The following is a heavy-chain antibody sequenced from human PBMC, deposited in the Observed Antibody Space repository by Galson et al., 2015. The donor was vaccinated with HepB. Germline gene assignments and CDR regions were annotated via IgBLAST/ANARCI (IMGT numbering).Heavy chain of an antibody. CDR3: ARGNWNDVPDWFDP. CDR2: IIPVFGTA. V-gene: IGHV1-69*13. Sequence: SVKVSCKASGGTFSSYAISWVRQAPGQGLEWVGGIIPVFGTANYAQKFQGRVTITADESTSTAYMELSSLRSEDTAVYYCARGNWNDVPDWFDPWGQGTLVTVSS. CDR1: GGTFSSYA. D-gene: IGHD1-1*01. J-gene: IGHJ5*02.